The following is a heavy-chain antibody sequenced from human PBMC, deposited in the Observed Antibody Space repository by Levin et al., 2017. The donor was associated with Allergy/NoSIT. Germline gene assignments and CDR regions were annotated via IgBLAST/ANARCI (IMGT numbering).Heavy chain of an antibody. CDR1: GDSFTNYW. J-gene: IGHJ4*02. V-gene: IGHV5-10-1*01. CDR3: ARLSSGSNDYILDY. CDR2: IDPSDSYT. Sequence: GESLKISCKGSGDSFTNYWITWVRQMPGKGLEWMGRIDPSDSYTNYSPSFQGHVTISADKSITTAYLQWSSLKASDTAMYYCARLSSGSNDYILDYWGQGTLVTVSS. D-gene: IGHD4-11*01.